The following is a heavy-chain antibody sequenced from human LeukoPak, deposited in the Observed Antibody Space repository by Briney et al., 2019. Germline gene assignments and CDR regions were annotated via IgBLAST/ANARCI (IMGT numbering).Heavy chain of an antibody. J-gene: IGHJ4*02. Sequence: GGSLRLPCVGAGFPFSDFHVSWIRQAPGKGLKWVSYITSGGGFKYYADSVKGRFSVSRDDSKNSVFLQMNSLRVEDTAVYYCARVRPGSSGSYYRTSWGQGTLVTVSS. CDR1: GFPFSDFH. CDR2: ITSGGGFK. D-gene: IGHD3-22*01. CDR3: ARVRPGSSGSYYRTS. V-gene: IGHV3-11*04.